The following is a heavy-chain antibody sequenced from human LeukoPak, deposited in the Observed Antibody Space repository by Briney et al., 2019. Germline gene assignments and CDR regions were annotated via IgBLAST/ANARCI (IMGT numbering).Heavy chain of an antibody. CDR1: GFTFSSYS. CDR3: ARMQGPGIAAAGNDY. J-gene: IGHJ4*02. Sequence: PGGSLRLSCVASGFTFSSYSMNWVRQAPGKGLEWVSYISSSSSTIYYADSVKGRFTISRDNAKNSLYLQMNSLRAEDTAVYYCARMQGPGIAAAGNDYWGQGTLVTVSS. V-gene: IGHV3-48*04. CDR2: ISSSSSTI. D-gene: IGHD6-13*01.